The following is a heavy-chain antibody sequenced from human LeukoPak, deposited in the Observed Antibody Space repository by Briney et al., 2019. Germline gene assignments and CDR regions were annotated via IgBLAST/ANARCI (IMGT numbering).Heavy chain of an antibody. CDR1: GITFSSYG. V-gene: IGHV3-23*01. CDR3: ARDPPILTGPYYYYMDV. D-gene: IGHD3-9*01. Sequence: GGSLRLSCAASGITFSSYGMSWVRQAPGKGLEWVSSISSTGGTTYYADSVKGRFTISRDNSKNTLYLQMNSLRAEDTAVYYCARDPPILTGPYYYYMDVWGKGTTVTISS. J-gene: IGHJ6*03. CDR2: ISSTGGTT.